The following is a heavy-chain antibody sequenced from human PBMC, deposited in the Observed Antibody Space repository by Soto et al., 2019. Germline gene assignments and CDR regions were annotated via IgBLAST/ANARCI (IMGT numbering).Heavy chain of an antibody. V-gene: IGHV1-2*02. J-gene: IGHJ3*02. CDR1: GYPVTAYY. D-gene: IGHD3-3*01. Sequence: QLHLVHSGAVVKKPGASVTVSCSASGYPVTAYYMHWVRQAPGRGLEWMGGINPATGAAKYTQTFQGRATKTRGTSTSTVLVELSGLTTDDPAVFFWARVGGVGVAGSAGFDMWGQGTLVTVSS. CDR3: ARVGGVGVAGSAGFDM. CDR2: INPATGAA.